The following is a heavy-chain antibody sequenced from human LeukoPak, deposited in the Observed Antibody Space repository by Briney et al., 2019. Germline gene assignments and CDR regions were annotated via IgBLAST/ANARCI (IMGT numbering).Heavy chain of an antibody. V-gene: IGHV3-21*01. Sequence: GGSLRLSCAASGFTFSSYSMNWVRQAPGKGLEWVSSISSSSSYIYYADSVKGRFTISRDNAKNSLYLQMNSLRAEDTAVYYCARDTGSSGRYTDAFDIWGQGTMVTVSS. J-gene: IGHJ3*02. CDR3: ARDTGSSGRYTDAFDI. CDR1: GFTFSSYS. D-gene: IGHD6-19*01. CDR2: ISSSSSYI.